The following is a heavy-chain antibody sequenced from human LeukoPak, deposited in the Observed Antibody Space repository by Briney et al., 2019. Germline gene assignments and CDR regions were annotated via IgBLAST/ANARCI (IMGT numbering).Heavy chain of an antibody. D-gene: IGHD3-10*01. V-gene: IGHV4-59*01. CDR3: ARDQKELLWFGELLSWFDP. CDR1: GGSISTYY. CDR2: IYYSGST. J-gene: IGHJ5*02. Sequence: SETLSLTCTVSGGSISTYYWSWIRQPPGKGLEWIGYIYYSGSTNYNPSLKSRVTISVDTSKNQFSLKLSSVTAADTAVYYCARDQKELLWFGELLSWFDPWGQGTLVTVSS.